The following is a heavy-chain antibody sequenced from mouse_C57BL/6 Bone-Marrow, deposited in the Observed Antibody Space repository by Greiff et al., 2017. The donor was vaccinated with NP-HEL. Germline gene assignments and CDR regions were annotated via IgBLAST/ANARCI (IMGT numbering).Heavy chain of an antibody. J-gene: IGHJ2*01. CDR2: INPYNGGT. V-gene: IGHV1-19*01. CDR3: ARRRGSSYDY. Sequence: EVQLVESGPVLVKPGASVKMSCKASGYTFTDYYMNWVKQSHGKSLEWIGVINPYNGGTSYNQKFKGKATLTVDKSSSTAYMELNSLTSEDSAVYYCARRRGSSYDYWGQGTTLTVSS. CDR1: GYTFTDYY. D-gene: IGHD1-1*01.